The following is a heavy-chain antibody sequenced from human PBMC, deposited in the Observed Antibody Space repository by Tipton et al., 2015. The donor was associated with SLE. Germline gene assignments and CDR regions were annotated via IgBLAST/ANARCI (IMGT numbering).Heavy chain of an antibody. CDR3: ARDYLF. D-gene: IGHD3-16*01. CDR2: IYSGGST. J-gene: IGHJ4*02. CDR1: GESLSDHY. V-gene: IGHV3-66*02. Sequence: GLVKPSETLSLTCAVYGESLSDHYWNWIRQPPGKGLEWVSVIYSGGSTYYADSVKGRFTISRDNSKNTLYLQMNSLRAEDTAVYYCARDYLFWGQGTLVTVSS.